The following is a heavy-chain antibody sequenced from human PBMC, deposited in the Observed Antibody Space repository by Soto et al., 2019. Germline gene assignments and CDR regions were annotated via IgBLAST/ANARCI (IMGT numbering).Heavy chain of an antibody. CDR2: ISYDGSNK. J-gene: IGHJ6*02. CDR1: GFTFISYA. V-gene: IGHV3-30-3*01. D-gene: IGHD5-12*01. Sequence: GGSLRLSCAASGFTFISYAMHWVRQAPGKGLEWVAVISYDGSNKYYADSVKGRFTISRDNSKNTLYLQMNSLRAEDTAVYYCARGNGGYDRSENYYYYGMDVWGQGTTVTVSS. CDR3: ARGNGGYDRSENYYYYGMDV.